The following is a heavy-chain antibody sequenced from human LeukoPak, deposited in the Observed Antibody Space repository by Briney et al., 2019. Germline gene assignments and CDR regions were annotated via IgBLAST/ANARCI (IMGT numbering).Heavy chain of an antibody. CDR2: IYPGDSDT. D-gene: IGHD3-10*01. J-gene: IGHJ6*03. Sequence: GESLKISCKGSGYSFTNYWIGWVRQMPGKGLEWMGIIYPGDSDTRYSPSFQGQVTISADKSINTAYLQWSSLKASDTALYYCARHKGMQFGPNNYYYYMDVWGQGTTVTVSS. V-gene: IGHV5-51*01. CDR3: ARHKGMQFGPNNYYYYMDV. CDR1: GYSFTNYW.